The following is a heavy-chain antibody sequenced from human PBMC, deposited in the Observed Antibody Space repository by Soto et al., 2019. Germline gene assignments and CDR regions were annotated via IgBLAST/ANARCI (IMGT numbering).Heavy chain of an antibody. V-gene: IGHV4-59*12. Sequence: SETLSLTCTVSGGSISSYYWSWIRQPPGKGLEWIGYIYYSGSTNYNPSLKSRLTISLDTSKKHFSLKLSSVTDADTAAYYCARADRTLVTSYSLDVWGQGTTVTVSS. CDR2: IYYSGST. D-gene: IGHD2-21*02. J-gene: IGHJ6*02. CDR3: ARADRTLVTSYSLDV. CDR1: GGSISSYY.